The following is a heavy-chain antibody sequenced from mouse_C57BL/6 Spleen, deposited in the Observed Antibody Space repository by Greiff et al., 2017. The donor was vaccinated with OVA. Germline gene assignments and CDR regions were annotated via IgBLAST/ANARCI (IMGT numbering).Heavy chain of an antibody. CDR2: ISYDGSN. J-gene: IGHJ4*01. V-gene: IGHV3-6*01. Sequence: EVKLQESGPGLVKPSQSLSLTCSVTGYSITSGYYWNWIRQFPGNKLEWMGYISYDGSNNYNPSLKNRISITRDTSKNQFFLKLNSVTTEDTATYYCASYGYDDYYAMDYWGQGASVTVSS. CDR3: ASYGYDDYYAMDY. CDR1: GYSITSGYY. D-gene: IGHD2-2*01.